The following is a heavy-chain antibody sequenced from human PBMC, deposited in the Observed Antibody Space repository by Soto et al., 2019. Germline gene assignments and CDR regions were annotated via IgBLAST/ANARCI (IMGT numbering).Heavy chain of an antibody. V-gene: IGHV1-18*01. CDR2: ISAYNGNT. J-gene: IGHJ6*03. Sequence: ASVKVSCKASGYTFTSYGISWVRQAPGQGLEWMGWISAYNGNTDYAQKLQGRVTMTRNTSISTAYMELSSLRSEDTAVYYCAREDAAITPYYYYYMDVWGKGTTVTVSS. CDR1: GYTFTSYG. CDR3: AREDAAITPYYYYYMDV. D-gene: IGHD1-20*01.